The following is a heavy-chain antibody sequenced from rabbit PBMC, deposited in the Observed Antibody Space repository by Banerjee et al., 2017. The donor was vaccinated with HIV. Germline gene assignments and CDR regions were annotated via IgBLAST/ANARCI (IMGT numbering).Heavy chain of an antibody. J-gene: IGHJ4*01. D-gene: IGHD4-1*01. CDR2: IYAGTTGTT. CDR3: ARDLAGVIGWNFKL. V-gene: IGHV1S45*01. CDR1: GFSFSTANW. Sequence: QEQLEESGGDLVKPGGTLTLTCTASGFSFSTANWIYWVRQAPGKGLEWIAYIYAGTTGTTDYATWAKGRFTISKTSSTTVTLQMTSLTAADTATYFCARDLAGVIGWNFKLWGPGTLVTVS.